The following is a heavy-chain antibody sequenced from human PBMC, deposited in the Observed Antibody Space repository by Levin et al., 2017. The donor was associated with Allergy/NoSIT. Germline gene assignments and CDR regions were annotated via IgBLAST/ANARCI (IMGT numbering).Heavy chain of an antibody. V-gene: IGHV4-39*01. D-gene: IGHD6-13*01. Sequence: SQTLSLTCTVSGGSISSSSYYWGWIRQPPGKGLEWIGSIYYSGSTYYYNPSLKSRVTISVDTSKNQFSLKLSSVTAADTAVYYCARHSSWYGNFDYWGQGTLVTVSS. J-gene: IGHJ4*02. CDR1: GGSISSSSYY. CDR3: ARHSSWYGNFDY. CDR2: IYYSGSTY.